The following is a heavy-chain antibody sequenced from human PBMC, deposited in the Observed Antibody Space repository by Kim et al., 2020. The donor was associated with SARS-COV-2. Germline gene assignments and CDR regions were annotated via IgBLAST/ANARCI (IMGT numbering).Heavy chain of an antibody. V-gene: IGHV4-61*07. Sequence: NPPPNRRVTISVDTSKNQFSLKLSSVTAADTAVYYCARRNYYDSSGYYFPWGQGTLVTVSS. J-gene: IGHJ5*02. D-gene: IGHD3-22*01. CDR3: ARRNYYDSSGYYFP.